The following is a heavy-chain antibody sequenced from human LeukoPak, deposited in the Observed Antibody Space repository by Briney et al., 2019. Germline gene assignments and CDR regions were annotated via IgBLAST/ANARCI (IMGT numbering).Heavy chain of an antibody. CDR2: IYYSGST. V-gene: IGHV4-59*01. D-gene: IGHD3-22*01. Sequence: PSETLSLTCTVSGGSISSYYWSWIRQPPGKGLEWIGYIYYSGSTNYNPTLKSRVTISVDTSKNQFSLKLSSVTAADTAVYYCARDRYYYDSSGWNWFDPWGQGTLVTVSS. CDR1: GGSISSYY. J-gene: IGHJ5*02. CDR3: ARDRYYYDSSGWNWFDP.